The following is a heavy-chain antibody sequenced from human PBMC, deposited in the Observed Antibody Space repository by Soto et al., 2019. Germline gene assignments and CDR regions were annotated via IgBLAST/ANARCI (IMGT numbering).Heavy chain of an antibody. CDR1: GDSFNGYY. CDR2: INPNGGVT. J-gene: IGHJ6*03. D-gene: IGHD5-12*01. Sequence: QVQLVQSGAEVRKPGASVTVSCRSSGDSFNGYYIHWVRQAPGQWFEWMGWINPNGGVTKYAQKFQGWVSMTMNKSIRKDYKKLSRLRSDNTAVYYCARESGGATATLDYYYFYMDVWGTGTTVTVSS. V-gene: IGHV1-2*04. CDR3: ARESGGATATLDYYYFYMDV.